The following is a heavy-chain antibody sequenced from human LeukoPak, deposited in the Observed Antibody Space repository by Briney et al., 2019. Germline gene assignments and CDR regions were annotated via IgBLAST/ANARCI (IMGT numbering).Heavy chain of an antibody. J-gene: IGHJ4*02. CDR1: GFTFSSYA. CDR3: AKGRDILTGYSPYYFDY. CDR2: ISGSGGST. V-gene: IGHV3-23*01. D-gene: IGHD3-9*01. Sequence: GGSLRLSCAASGFTFSSYAMSWVRQAPGKGLEWVSAISGSGGSTYYADSVKGRFTISRDNSKNTLYLQMNSLRAEDTAVYYCAKGRDILTGYSPYYFDYWGQGTLVTVSS.